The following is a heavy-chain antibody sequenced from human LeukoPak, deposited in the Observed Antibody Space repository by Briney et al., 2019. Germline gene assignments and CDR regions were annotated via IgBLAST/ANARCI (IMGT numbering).Heavy chain of an antibody. Sequence: TGGSLRLSCAASGFSFNNHGMHWVRQAPGKGLEWVAVIWYDGNHKYYADSVKGRFTISRDNSKNTLYLQMNTLRAEDTAVYYCARPYGDYARVAFDIWGQGTMVTVSS. D-gene: IGHD4-17*01. CDR3: ARPYGDYARVAFDI. CDR1: GFSFNNHG. J-gene: IGHJ3*02. CDR2: IWYDGNHK. V-gene: IGHV3-33*01.